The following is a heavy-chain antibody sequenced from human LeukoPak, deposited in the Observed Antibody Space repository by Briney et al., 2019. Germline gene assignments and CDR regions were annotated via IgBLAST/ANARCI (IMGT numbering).Heavy chain of an antibody. CDR1: GGPIRLYY. V-gene: IGHV4-4*07. CDR3: ARSPLSSSGWYRADY. CDR2: IDGSGSS. D-gene: IGHD6-19*01. J-gene: IGHJ4*02. Sequence: SETLSLICSVSGGPIRLYYWNWIRQSAGKGLEWIGRIDGSGSSTYSPSLGSRVTMSVDSSKSQISLKLISVTAADPAVYYCARSPLSSSGWYRADYWGQGLRVTVSS.